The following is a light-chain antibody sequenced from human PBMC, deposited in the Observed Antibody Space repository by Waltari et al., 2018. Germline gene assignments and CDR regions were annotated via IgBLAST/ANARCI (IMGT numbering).Light chain of an antibody. V-gene: IGLV2-14*03. J-gene: IGLJ3*02. CDR3: SSYTTSHTAYWV. Sequence: QSALTQPASVSGSPGQSITIPCRGTNSHIGGYKYVSWSQQHPGKAPKLIIYDVTNRPSGISHRFSGSKSGITASLTISGLQAEDEGDYYCSSYTTSHTAYWVFGGGTRLTVL. CDR2: DVT. CDR1: NSHIGGYKY.